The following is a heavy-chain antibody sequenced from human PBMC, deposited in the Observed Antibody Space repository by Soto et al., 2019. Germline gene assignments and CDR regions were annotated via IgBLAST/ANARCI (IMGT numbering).Heavy chain of an antibody. D-gene: IGHD2-21*01. CDR3: TRDPATYYFDY. CDR2: IYHTGST. J-gene: IGHJ4*02. V-gene: IGHV4-31*03. Sequence: QVQLQESGPGLVKPSQTLSLTCTVSGGSISSGGYYWNWIRQRPGKGLEWIGYIYHTGSTYYTPSLESRVSMSVDTSKNQFSMKVNSVTAADTAVYYCTRDPATYYFDYWGQGTLVTVSS. CDR1: GGSISSGGYY.